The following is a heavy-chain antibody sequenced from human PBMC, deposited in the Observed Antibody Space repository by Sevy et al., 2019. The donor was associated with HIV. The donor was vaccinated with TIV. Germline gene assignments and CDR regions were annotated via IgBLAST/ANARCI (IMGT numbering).Heavy chain of an antibody. CDR3: ARGGYYGSGSYYNVPWFDP. D-gene: IGHD3-10*01. Sequence: SETLSLTCTVSGGSISSYYWSWIRQPPGKGLEWIGYIYYSGSTNYNPSLKSRVTISVDTSKNQFSLKLSSVTAADTAMYYCARGGYYGSGSYYNVPWFDPWGQGTLVTVSS. J-gene: IGHJ5*02. CDR1: GGSISSYY. V-gene: IGHV4-59*01. CDR2: IYYSGST.